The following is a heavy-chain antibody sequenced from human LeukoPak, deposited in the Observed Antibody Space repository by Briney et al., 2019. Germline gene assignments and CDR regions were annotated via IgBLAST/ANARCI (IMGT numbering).Heavy chain of an antibody. Sequence: SETLSLTCTVSGGSISSYYWSWIRQPPGKGLEWIGYIYYSGSTYYNPSLKSRVTISVDTSKNQFSLKLSSVTAADTAVYYCARARWFGEPSLISSFGYWGQGTLVTVSS. V-gene: IGHV4-59*12. D-gene: IGHD3-10*01. CDR1: GGSISSYY. J-gene: IGHJ4*02. CDR2: IYYSGST. CDR3: ARARWFGEPSLISSFGY.